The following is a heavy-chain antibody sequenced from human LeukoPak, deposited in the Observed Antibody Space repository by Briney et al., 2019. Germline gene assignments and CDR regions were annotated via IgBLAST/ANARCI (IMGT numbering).Heavy chain of an antibody. V-gene: IGHV3-66*02. Sequence: GGSLRLSCAASGFTVSSNYMSWVRQAPGKGLEWVSVIYSGGSTYYADSVKGRFTISRDNSKNTLYLQMNSLRAEDTAVYYCARGSSRGGSIGYYFDYWGQGTLVTVSS. D-gene: IGHD6-6*01. CDR3: ARGSSRGGSIGYYFDY. CDR1: GFTVSSNY. CDR2: IYSGGST. J-gene: IGHJ4*02.